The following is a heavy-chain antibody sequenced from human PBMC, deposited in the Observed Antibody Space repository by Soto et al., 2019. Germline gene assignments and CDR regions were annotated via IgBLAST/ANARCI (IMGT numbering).Heavy chain of an antibody. J-gene: IGHJ4*02. CDR1: GFVFSDFQ. V-gene: IGHV3-21*01. CDR3: ARDNLAFQGAFDL. CDR2: ITGTSAFT. D-gene: IGHD3-16*01. Sequence: LRLSCAASGFVFSDFQFNWVRQAPGGGLEWLSSITGTSAFTEYAESIEGRFTISRDNPDKLLFLHMDNLRPEDTAVYYCARDNLAFQGAFDLWGQGTLVTVSS.